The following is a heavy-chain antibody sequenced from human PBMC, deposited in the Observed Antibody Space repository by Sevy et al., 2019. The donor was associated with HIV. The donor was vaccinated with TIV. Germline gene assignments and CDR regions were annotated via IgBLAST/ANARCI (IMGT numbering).Heavy chain of an antibody. J-gene: IGHJ4*02. CDR3: ARGTLGYCTGGVCSNPYYFDY. CDR1: GFTFSDHY. Sequence: GGSLRLSCAASGFTFSDHYMDWVRQAPGKGLEWVGRTRNKANSYTTEYAASVKGSFTISRDDSKNSLYLQMNSLKTEDTAVYYCARGTLGYCTGGVCSNPYYFDYWGQGTLVTVSS. CDR2: TRNKANSYTT. V-gene: IGHV3-72*01. D-gene: IGHD2-8*02.